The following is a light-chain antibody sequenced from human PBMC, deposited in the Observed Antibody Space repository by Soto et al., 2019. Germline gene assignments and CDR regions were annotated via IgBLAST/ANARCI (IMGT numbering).Light chain of an antibody. CDR3: QQYGSWLQT. CDR1: QTISSN. CDR2: GAS. Sequence: EIVLTQSPATLSVSPGDGATLSCRASQTISSNLAWYQQKPGQAPRLLIYGASTRATGIPARFSGSGSGTEFTLTITSLQSEDFAIYYCQQYGSWLQTFGQGTKVEIK. J-gene: IGKJ1*01. V-gene: IGKV3-15*01.